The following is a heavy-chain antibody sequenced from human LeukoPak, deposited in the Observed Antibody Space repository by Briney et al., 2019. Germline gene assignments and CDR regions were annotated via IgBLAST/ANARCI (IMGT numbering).Heavy chain of an antibody. Sequence: GGSLRLSCAASGFTFSSYSMNWVRQAPGKGLEWVSSISSSSSYIYYADSVKGRFTISRDNAKNSLYLQMNSLRAEDTAVYYCAKDRCSNGVGCYYYYMDVWGKGTTVTISS. D-gene: IGHD2-8*01. CDR3: AKDRCSNGVGCYYYYMDV. V-gene: IGHV3-21*01. CDR1: GFTFSSYS. J-gene: IGHJ6*03. CDR2: ISSSSSYI.